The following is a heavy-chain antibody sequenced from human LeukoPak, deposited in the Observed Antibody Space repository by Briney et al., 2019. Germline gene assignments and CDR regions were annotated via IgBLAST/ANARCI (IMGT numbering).Heavy chain of an antibody. CDR2: IYHSGST. D-gene: IGHD3-22*01. CDR3: ARAIRGYYDNSGHFDY. J-gene: IGHJ4*02. V-gene: IGHV4-30-2*01. CDR1: GGSISSGGYS. Sequence: SETLSLTCAVSGGSISSGGYSWSWIRQPPGKGLEWIGYIYHSGSTYYNPSLKSRVTISVDRSKNQFSLKLSSVTAADTAVYYCARAIRGYYDNSGHFDYWGQGILVAVSS.